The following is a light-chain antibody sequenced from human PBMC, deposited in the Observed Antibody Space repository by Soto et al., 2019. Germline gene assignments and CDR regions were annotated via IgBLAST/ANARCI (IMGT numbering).Light chain of an antibody. CDR3: LQYKSYPYT. J-gene: IGKJ2*01. Sequence: DIQMTQAPSTLSASVGDRVTITCRASQRISSWLAWYQQKPGKGPKLLITKASSLKSGVPSSFSGSGSETEFTLTISSLQPDDLATYYCLQYKSYPYTFGQWTKLEIQ. CDR1: QRISSW. V-gene: IGKV1-5*03. CDR2: KAS.